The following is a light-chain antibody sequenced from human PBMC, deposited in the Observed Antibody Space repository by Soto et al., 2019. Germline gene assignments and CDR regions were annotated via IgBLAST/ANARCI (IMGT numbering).Light chain of an antibody. J-gene: IGKJ1*01. CDR2: KAS. CDR3: QHYNSYSEA. Sequence: DIQMTQSPSTLSGSVGDRVTITCRASQTISSWLAWYQQKPGKAPKLLIYKASTLKGGVPSRFSGSGSGTEFTLTISSLQPDDFATYYCQHYNSYSEAFGQRTKVDIK. CDR1: QTISSW. V-gene: IGKV1-5*03.